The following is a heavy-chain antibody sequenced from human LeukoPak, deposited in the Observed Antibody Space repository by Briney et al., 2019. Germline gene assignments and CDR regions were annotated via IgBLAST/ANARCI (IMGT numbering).Heavy chain of an antibody. CDR1: GFTFNSYW. CDR2: MNQDGSEK. J-gene: IGHJ3*02. CDR3: AKDWSGHDAFDI. D-gene: IGHD3-3*01. Sequence: GRSLRLSCAASGFTFNSYWMSWVRQAPGKGLEWVATMNQDGSEKYYMDSLEGRFIISRDNAKNSLHLQMNSLRAEDTAVYYCAKDWSGHDAFDIWGQGTMVTVSS. V-gene: IGHV3-7*01.